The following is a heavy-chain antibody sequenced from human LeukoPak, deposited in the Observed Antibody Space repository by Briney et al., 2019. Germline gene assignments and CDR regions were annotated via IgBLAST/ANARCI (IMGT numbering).Heavy chain of an antibody. CDR2: FDPEDGET. J-gene: IGHJ5*02. V-gene: IGHV1-24*01. CDR3: ATYAYCSSTSCYLPRGRGSRWFDP. D-gene: IGHD2-2*01. CDR1: GYTFTSYY. Sequence: GASVKVSCKASGYTFTSYYMHWVRQAPGQGLEWMGGFDPEDGETIYAQKFQGRVTMTEDTSTDTAYMELSSLRSEDTAVYYCATYAYCSSTSCYLPRGRGSRWFDPWGQGTLVTVSS.